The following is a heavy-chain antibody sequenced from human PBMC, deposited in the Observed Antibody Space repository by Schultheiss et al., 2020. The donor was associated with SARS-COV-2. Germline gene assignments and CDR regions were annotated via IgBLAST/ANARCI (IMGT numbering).Heavy chain of an antibody. D-gene: IGHD6-6*01. CDR2: IYHSGST. J-gene: IGHJ3*02. V-gene: IGHV4-39*07. CDR3: ARKYTYHDAFDI. Sequence: SETLSLTCTVSGGSISSSSYYWGWIRQPPGKGLEWIGSIYHSGSTNYNPSLKSRVTISVDTSKNQFSLKLSSVTAADTAVYYCARKYTYHDAFDIWGQGTMITVSS. CDR1: GGSISSSSYY.